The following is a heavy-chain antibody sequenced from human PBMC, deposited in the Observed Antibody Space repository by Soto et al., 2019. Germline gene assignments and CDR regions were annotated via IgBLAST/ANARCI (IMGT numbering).Heavy chain of an antibody. D-gene: IGHD2-2*02. V-gene: IGHV4-59*08. CDR3: ARLLGCSTTSCYSTWFDP. CDR2: IDYSGNT. CDR1: GGSISSYY. J-gene: IGHJ5*02. Sequence: SETLSLTCTASGGSISSYYWSWIRQPPGKGLEWIGYIDYSGNTNYNPSLKSRVTISADTSKNQVSLNLSSVTAADTAVYYCARLLGCSTTSCYSTWFDPWGQGTLVTVPQ.